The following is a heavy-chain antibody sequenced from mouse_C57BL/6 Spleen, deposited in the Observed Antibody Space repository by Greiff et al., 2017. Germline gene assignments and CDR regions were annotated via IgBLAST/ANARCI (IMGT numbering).Heavy chain of an antibody. V-gene: IGHV14-3*01. D-gene: IGHD1-1*01. CDR3: ARSPATTVVAKGYFEG. J-gene: IGHJ1*03. CDR2: IDPANGNT. CDR1: GFNIKNTY. Sequence: EVQLQQSVAELVRPGASVKLSCTASGFNIKNTYMHWVKQRPEQGLEWIGRIDPANGNTKYAPKFHGKATIPADTSSNTAYLQLSSLTSEDTAIYCCARSPATTVVAKGYFEGGGTGTTVTVSS.